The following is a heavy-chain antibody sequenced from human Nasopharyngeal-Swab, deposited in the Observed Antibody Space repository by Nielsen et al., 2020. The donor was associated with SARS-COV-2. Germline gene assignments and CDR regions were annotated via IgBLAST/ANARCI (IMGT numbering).Heavy chain of an antibody. D-gene: IGHD3-3*01. J-gene: IGHJ6*02. CDR2: ISSRRSYI. V-gene: IGHV3-21*01. CDR1: GFTFNNYN. CDR3: ARDGLDYDFWSAYFMDV. Sequence: GGSLRLSCAASGFTFNNYNFNWARKAQGKGLEGAPSISSRRSYIYYADSVKGRFTISRDNAKNSLYLQMNSLRAEDTAVYYCARDGLDYDFWSAYFMDVWGQGTTVTVSS.